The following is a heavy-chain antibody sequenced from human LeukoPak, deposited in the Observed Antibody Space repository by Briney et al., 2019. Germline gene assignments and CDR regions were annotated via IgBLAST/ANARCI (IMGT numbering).Heavy chain of an antibody. V-gene: IGHV3-11*05. J-gene: IGHJ5*02. Sequence: PGGSLRLSCAASGFTFSHHYMSWIRQAPGKGLEWVSYISNSGSYTKYADSVKGRFTISRDNGKNSLYLQMNSLRAEDMAVYYCARGHVWFDPWGQGTLVTVSS. CDR1: GFTFSHHY. CDR2: ISNSGSYT. CDR3: ARGHVWFDP.